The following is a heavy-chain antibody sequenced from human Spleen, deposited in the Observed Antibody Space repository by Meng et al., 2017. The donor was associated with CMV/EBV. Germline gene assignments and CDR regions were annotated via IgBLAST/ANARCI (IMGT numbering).Heavy chain of an antibody. Sequence: ESLKISCTVSGFSIRAGYYWAWIRQPPGMGLDWIASIYHSGTTYYNPSLKSRATISVDTSNSQFSLRLSSMSAADTAVYYCARVKGTTGPAYYFDFWGQGMLVTVSS. V-gene: IGHV4-38-2*02. J-gene: IGHJ4*02. CDR1: GFSIRAGYY. CDR2: IYHSGTT. D-gene: IGHD2-8*02. CDR3: ARVKGTTGPAYYFDF.